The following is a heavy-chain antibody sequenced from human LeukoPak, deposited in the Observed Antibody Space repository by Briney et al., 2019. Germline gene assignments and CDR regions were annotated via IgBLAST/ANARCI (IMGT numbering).Heavy chain of an antibody. J-gene: IGHJ4*02. CDR3: ARVSVVGATGAGGFDY. CDR1: GFIFNGYS. Sequence: PGGSLRPSCAASGFIFNGYSMTWVRQAPGKGLEWVSYISGGSDYIYYTDSVKGRFTISRDNAKNSLCLQMNSLRAEDTAVYYCARVSVVGATGAGGFDYWGQGTLVTVSS. V-gene: IGHV3-21*01. D-gene: IGHD1-26*01. CDR2: ISGGSDYI.